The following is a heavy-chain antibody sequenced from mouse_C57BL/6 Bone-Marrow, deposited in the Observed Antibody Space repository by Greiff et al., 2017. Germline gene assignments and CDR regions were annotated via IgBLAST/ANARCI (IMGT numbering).Heavy chain of an antibody. D-gene: IGHD2-4*01. V-gene: IGHV5-9*01. CDR3: AGPDDYPYWYFDV. CDR2: ISGGGGNT. CDR1: GFTFSSYT. J-gene: IGHJ1*03. Sequence: EVLLVESGGGLVKPGGSLKLSCAASGFTFSSYTMSWVRQTPEKRLEWVATISGGGGNTYYPDSVKGRFTISRDNAKNTPYLQMSSLRSEDTALYDGAGPDDYPYWYFDVWGTGTTVTVSS.